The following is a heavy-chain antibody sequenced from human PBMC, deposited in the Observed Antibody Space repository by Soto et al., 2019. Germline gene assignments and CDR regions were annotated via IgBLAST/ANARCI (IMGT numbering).Heavy chain of an antibody. CDR2: ISSSGSTI. CDR3: ARSYYYGSGSYLYYFDY. J-gene: IGHJ4*02. CDR1: GFTFSSYE. Sequence: WVSLRLSCAASGFTFSSYEMNWVRQAPGKGLEWVSYISSSGSTIYYVDSVKGRFTISRDNAKNSLYLQMNSLRAEDTAVYYCARSYYYGSGSYLYYFDYWGKGTLVTVSS. V-gene: IGHV3-48*03. D-gene: IGHD3-10*01.